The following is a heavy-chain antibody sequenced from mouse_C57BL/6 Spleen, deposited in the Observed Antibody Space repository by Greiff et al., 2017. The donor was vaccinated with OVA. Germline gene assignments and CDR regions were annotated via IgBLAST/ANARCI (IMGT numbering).Heavy chain of an antibody. V-gene: IGHV1-15*01. CDR2: IDPETGGT. D-gene: IGHD2-4*01. CDR1: GYTFTDYE. CDR3: TRSDYDYGLDY. Sequence: VQLVESGAELVRPGASVTLSCKASGYTFTDYEMHWVKQTPVHGLEWIGAIDPETGGTAYNQKFKGKAILTADKSSSTAYMELSSLTSEDAAVYYCTRSDYDYGLDYWGQGTTLTVSS. J-gene: IGHJ2*01.